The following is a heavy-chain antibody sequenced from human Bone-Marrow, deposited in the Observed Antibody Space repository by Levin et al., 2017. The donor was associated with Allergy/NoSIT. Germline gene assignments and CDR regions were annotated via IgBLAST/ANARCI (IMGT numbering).Heavy chain of an antibody. V-gene: IGHV3-11*01. D-gene: IGHD6-13*01. J-gene: IGHJ6*02. CDR2: ISSDGSVK. CDR3: ATEGQQLVSSYYFYGLDV. Sequence: GGSLRLSCAASGFSFSDYYMNWIRQAPGKGLEWVSYISSDGSVKNYADSVKGRFTISRDNAKKSLFLQMDSLRGEDTAVYYCATEGQQLVSSYYFYGLDVWGHGTTVTVSS. CDR1: GFSFSDYY.